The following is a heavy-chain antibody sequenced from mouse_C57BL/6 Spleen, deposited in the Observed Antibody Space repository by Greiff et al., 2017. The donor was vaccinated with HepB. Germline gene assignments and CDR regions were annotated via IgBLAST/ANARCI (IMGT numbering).Heavy chain of an antibody. J-gene: IGHJ3*01. CDR2: INPNNGGT. D-gene: IGHD3-2*02. CDR3: ARRVQRRLAWFAY. CDR1: GYTFTDYY. Sequence: EVQLQQSGPELVKPGASVKISCKASGYTFTDYYMNWVKQSHGKSLEWIGDINPNNGGTSYNQKFKGKATLTVDKSSSTAYMELRSLTSEVSAVYYCARRVQRRLAWFAYWGQGTLVTVSA. V-gene: IGHV1-26*01.